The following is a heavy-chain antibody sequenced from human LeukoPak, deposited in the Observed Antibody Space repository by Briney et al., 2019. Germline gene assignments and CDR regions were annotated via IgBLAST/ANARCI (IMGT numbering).Heavy chain of an antibody. CDR2: INHSGST. D-gene: IGHD3-3*01. J-gene: IGHJ5*02. Sequence: PSETLSLTCAVYGGSFSGYYWSWIRQPPGKGLEWIGEINHSGSTNYNPSLKSRVSISVDTSKNQFSLKLSSVTAADTAVYYCARTLTIFGVVINSPGFDPWGQGTLVTVSS. V-gene: IGHV4-34*01. CDR3: ARTLTIFGVVINSPGFDP. CDR1: GGSFSGYY.